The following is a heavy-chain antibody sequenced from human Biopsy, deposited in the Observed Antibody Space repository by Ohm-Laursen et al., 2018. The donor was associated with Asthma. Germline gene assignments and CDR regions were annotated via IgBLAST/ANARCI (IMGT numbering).Heavy chain of an antibody. Sequence: SCKVSGDTLTERSIHWVRQAPGKGLEWVAVISYDGSDKYYAGSVKGRFTISRDNSKNTLYLQMNSLRAEDTAVYYCAKGHGDYVFPYFQHWGQGTLVTVSS. D-gene: IGHD4-17*01. J-gene: IGHJ1*01. CDR2: ISYDGSDK. CDR1: GDTLTERS. CDR3: AKGHGDYVFPYFQH. V-gene: IGHV3-30*18.